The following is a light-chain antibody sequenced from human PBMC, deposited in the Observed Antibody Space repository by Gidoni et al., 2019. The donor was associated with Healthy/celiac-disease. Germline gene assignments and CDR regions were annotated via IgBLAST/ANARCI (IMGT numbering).Light chain of an antibody. CDR3: QQYGSPLRT. Sequence: EIVLTQSPGTLSLSPGERATLSCRASQSVSSSYLAWYQQKPGQAPRLLIYGASSRATGIPDRFSGSGSGTDFTLTISRLEPEDFAVYYGQQYGSPLRTFGQGTKLEIK. J-gene: IGKJ2*01. CDR1: QSVSSSY. V-gene: IGKV3-20*01. CDR2: GAS.